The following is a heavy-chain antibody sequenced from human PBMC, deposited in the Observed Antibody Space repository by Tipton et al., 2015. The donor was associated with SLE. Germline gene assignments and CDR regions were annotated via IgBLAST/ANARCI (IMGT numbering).Heavy chain of an antibody. V-gene: IGHV1-69*16. CDR2: LIPALGTT. CDR3: VTGKATVVGGSNYYALDV. J-gene: IGHJ6*02. Sequence: QLVQSGAEVKKPGSSVRVSCRASGDTVTTYTLSWVRQAPGQGLEWMGGLIPALGTTNYAQNFQGRISMTADEVTITAYVELTTLTSDDTAVYYCVTGKATVVGGSNYYALDVWGQGTTVIVSS. CDR1: GDTVTTYT. D-gene: IGHD4-11*01.